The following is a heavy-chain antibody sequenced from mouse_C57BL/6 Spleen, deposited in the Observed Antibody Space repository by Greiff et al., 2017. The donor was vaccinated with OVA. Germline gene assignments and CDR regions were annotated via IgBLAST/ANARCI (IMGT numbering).Heavy chain of an antibody. J-gene: IGHJ2*01. CDR2: IYPGDGDT. Sequence: VKLVESGAELVKPGASVKISCKASGYAFSSYWMNWVKQRPGKGLEWIGQIYPGDGDTNYNGKFKGKATLTADKSSSTAYMQLSSLTSEDSAVYFCARRGRDYDGGDYWGQGTTLTVSS. CDR3: ARRGRDYDGGDY. V-gene: IGHV1-80*01. D-gene: IGHD2-4*01. CDR1: GYAFSSYW.